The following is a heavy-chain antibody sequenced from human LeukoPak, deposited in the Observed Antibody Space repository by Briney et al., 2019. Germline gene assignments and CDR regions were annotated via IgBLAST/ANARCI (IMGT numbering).Heavy chain of an antibody. J-gene: IGHJ4*02. D-gene: IGHD5-24*01. Sequence: GESLKISCKGSGYSFSTYWIGWVRQIPGKALEWIGIIFLGDSDTRCSQSFQGQVTISADKSITNAYLQWSSLKASDTAMYYCARSDGYNADYWGQGTLVTVSS. CDR2: IFLGDSDT. CDR1: GYSFSTYW. V-gene: IGHV5-51*01. CDR3: ARSDGYNADY.